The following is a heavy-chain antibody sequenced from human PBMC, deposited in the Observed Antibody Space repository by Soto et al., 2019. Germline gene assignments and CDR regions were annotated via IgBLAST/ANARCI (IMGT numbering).Heavy chain of an antibody. D-gene: IGHD3-16*01. CDR3: ARDRGGAGLDY. CDR2: TRNKANSYTT. J-gene: IGHJ4*02. V-gene: IGHV3-72*01. Sequence: EVQLVESGGGLVQPGGSLRLSCAASGFTFSDHYMDWVRQAPGKGLEWVGRTRNKANSYTTEYAASVKGRFTISRDDSKNSLYLQMNSLKTEDTAVYYCARDRGGAGLDYWGQGTLVTVSS. CDR1: GFTFSDHY.